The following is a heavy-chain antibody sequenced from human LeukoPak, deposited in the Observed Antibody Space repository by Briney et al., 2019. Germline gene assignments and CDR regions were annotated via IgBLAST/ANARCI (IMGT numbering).Heavy chain of an antibody. Sequence: GGSLRLSCAASGFTFSSYAMSWVRQAPGKGLEWVSTISGSGGGTYYAGSVKGRFTISRDNSKNMLYLQMNSLRAEDTAVYYCAKGLVVVVPAAWGQGTLDTVSS. CDR1: GFTFSSYA. J-gene: IGHJ5*02. V-gene: IGHV3-23*01. CDR3: AKGLVVVVPAA. CDR2: ISGSGGGT. D-gene: IGHD2-2*01.